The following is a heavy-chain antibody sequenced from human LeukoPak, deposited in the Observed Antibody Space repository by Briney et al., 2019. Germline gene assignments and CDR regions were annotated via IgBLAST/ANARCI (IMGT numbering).Heavy chain of an antibody. CDR2: IAYEGSNK. CDR3: AKDHGGDVFDY. Sequence: GGSLRLSCAASGFTFSSYGMHWVRQAPGKGLERVAVIAYEGSNKYYADSVKGRFTISRDNSKNTLYLQMNSLRAEDTAVYYCAKDHGGDVFDYWGQGTLVTVSS. CDR1: GFTFSSYG. J-gene: IGHJ4*02. V-gene: IGHV3-30*18. D-gene: IGHD2-21*02.